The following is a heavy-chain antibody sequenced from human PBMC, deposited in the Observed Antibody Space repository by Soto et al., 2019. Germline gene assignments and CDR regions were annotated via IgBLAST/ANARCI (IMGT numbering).Heavy chain of an antibody. CDR3: ARGRGLRYFDWLFLDY. CDR1: GGSFSGYY. Sequence: SETLSLTCAVYGGSFSGYYWSWIRQPPGKGLDLIGEINHSGSTIYNPSLKSRVTISVDTSKNQFSLKLSSVTAADTAVYYCARGRGLRYFDWLFLDYWGQGTLVTVSS. CDR2: INHSGST. J-gene: IGHJ4*02. D-gene: IGHD3-9*01. V-gene: IGHV4-34*01.